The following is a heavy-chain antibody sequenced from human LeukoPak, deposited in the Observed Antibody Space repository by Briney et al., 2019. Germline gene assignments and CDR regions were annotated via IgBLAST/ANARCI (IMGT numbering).Heavy chain of an antibody. CDR3: AGSYCGGDCKRYYYYYYMDV. CDR1: GGSFSGYY. J-gene: IGHJ6*03. Sequence: PSETLSLTCAVYGGSFSGYYWSWIRQPPGKGLEWIGEINHSGSTNYNPSLKSRVTISVDTSKNQFSLKLSSVTAADTAVYYCAGSYCGGDCKRYYYYYYMDVWGKGTTVTVSS. CDR2: INHSGST. D-gene: IGHD2-21*02. V-gene: IGHV4-34*01.